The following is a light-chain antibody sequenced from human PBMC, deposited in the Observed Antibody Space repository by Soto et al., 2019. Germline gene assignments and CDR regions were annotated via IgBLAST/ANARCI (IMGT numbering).Light chain of an antibody. V-gene: IGLV1-51*01. J-gene: IGLJ2*01. CDR3: GTWDSGLNSGI. CDR1: NSNIGESF. CDR2: DSN. Sequence: QSVLTQPPSVSAAPGQKVTISCSGSNSNIGESFVSWYQHLPGTAPKLLIYDSNKRPSGIPDRFSGSQSGTSATLAITGLRTGDEADYYCGTWDSGLNSGIFGGGTQLTVL.